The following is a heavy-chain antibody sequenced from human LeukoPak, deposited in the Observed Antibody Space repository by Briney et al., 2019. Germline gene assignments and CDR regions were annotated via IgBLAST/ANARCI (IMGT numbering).Heavy chain of an antibody. J-gene: IGHJ5*02. CDR3: ARLLGRYCSSTSCIYNWFDP. V-gene: IGHV4-4*09. Sequence: SETLSLTCTVSGGSISSYYWSWIRQPPGKGLEWIGYIYTSGSTNYNPSLKSRVTISVDTSENQFSLKLSSVTAADTAVYYCARLLGRYCSSTSCIYNWFDPWGQGTLVTVSS. CDR1: GGSISSYY. D-gene: IGHD2-2*01. CDR2: IYTSGST.